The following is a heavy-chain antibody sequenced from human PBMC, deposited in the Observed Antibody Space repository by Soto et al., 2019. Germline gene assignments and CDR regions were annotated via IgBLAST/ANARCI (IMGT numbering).Heavy chain of an antibody. Sequence: PGGSLRLSCAASGFTFSRYWMSWVRQAPGKGPEWVANIKQDGSEKFYVDSVKGRFTISRDNAKNSLYLQMNSLRAEDTAVYYCARGDYYDSSGYYIDAFDIWGQGTMVTVSS. D-gene: IGHD3-22*01. CDR2: IKQDGSEK. V-gene: IGHV3-7*01. CDR3: ARGDYYDSSGYYIDAFDI. J-gene: IGHJ3*02. CDR1: GFTFSRYW.